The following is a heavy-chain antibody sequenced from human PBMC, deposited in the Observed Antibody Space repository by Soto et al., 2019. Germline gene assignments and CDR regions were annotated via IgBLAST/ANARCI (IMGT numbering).Heavy chain of an antibody. CDR3: ARHQMVRGANFDY. CDR2: IYYSGST. D-gene: IGHD3-10*01. V-gene: IGHV4-39*01. CDR1: GGSISSSSYY. J-gene: IGHJ4*02. Sequence: NPSETLSLTCTVSGGSISSSSYYWGWIRQPPGKGLEWIGSIYYSGSTYYNPSLKSRVTISVDTSKNQFSLKLSSVTAADTAVYYCARHQMVRGANFDYWGQGTLVTVSS.